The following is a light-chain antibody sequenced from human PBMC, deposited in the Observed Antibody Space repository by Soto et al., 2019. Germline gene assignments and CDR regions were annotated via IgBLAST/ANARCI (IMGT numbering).Light chain of an antibody. CDR2: DAS. CDR1: QDISNY. Sequence: DIQMTQSPSSLSASVGDRVTITCQASQDISNYLNWYQQKPGKAPKLLIYDASTLETGVPSRFSGSGSGTDFTFTISSLQPEDVVTYYCQQYHNLPLTFGGGTKVEIK. CDR3: QQYHNLPLT. J-gene: IGKJ4*01. V-gene: IGKV1-33*01.